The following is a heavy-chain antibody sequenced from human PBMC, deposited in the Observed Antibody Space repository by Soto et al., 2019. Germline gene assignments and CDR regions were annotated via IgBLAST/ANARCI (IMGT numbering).Heavy chain of an antibody. V-gene: IGHV3-33*01. Sequence: QVQLVESGGGVVQPGRSLRLSCAASGFTFSSYGMHRGRQAPGKGLEGVAVIWYDGSHKYYADSVKGRFTISRDNSKNTLYLQMHSLRAEDTAVYYCARDPVSDSSSWFFDYWGQGTLVTVSS. D-gene: IGHD6-13*01. CDR3: ARDPVSDSSSWFFDY. J-gene: IGHJ4*02. CDR1: GFTFSSYG. CDR2: IWYDGSHK.